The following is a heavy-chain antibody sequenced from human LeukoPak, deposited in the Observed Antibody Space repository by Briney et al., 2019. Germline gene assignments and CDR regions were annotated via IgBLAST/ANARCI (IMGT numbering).Heavy chain of an antibody. CDR3: ATTYYDFWSGYYPFDY. V-gene: IGHV4-34*01. CDR1: GGSFSGYY. CDR2: INHSGST. D-gene: IGHD3-3*01. J-gene: IGHJ4*02. Sequence: PLETLSLTCAVYGGSFSGYYWSWLRQPPGKGLDWIGEINHSGSTNYNPSLKSRVTISVDTSKNQFSLKLSSVTAADTAVYYCATTYYDFWSGYYPFDYWGQGTLVTVSS.